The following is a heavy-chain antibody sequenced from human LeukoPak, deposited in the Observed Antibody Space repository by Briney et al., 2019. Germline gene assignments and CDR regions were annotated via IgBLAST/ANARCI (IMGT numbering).Heavy chain of an antibody. V-gene: IGHV3-33*08. D-gene: IGHD2-15*01. CDR3: ARDRMQRFDP. CDR1: GFTFNNYA. Sequence: GRSLRLSCAASGFTFNNYAMHWVRQAPGKGLEWVAVIWYDGSNKYYADSVKGRFTISRDNSKNTLYLQMNSLRAEDTAVYYCARDRMQRFDPWGQGTLVTVSS. CDR2: IWYDGSNK. J-gene: IGHJ5*02.